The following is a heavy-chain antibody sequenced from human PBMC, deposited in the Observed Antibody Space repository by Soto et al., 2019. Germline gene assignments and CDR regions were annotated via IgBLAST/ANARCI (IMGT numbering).Heavy chain of an antibody. Sequence: QVQLVESGGGVVQPGRSLRLSCAASGFTLSSYAMHWVRQAPGKGLECVAVISYDGSKKYYADSVKGRFTISRDNSKSTLYLQMSTRRAEDTAVYYCARDPYSSGWLDYWGQGTLVTVSS. CDR1: GFTLSSYA. CDR2: ISYDGSKK. D-gene: IGHD6-19*01. CDR3: ARDPYSSGWLDY. J-gene: IGHJ4*02. V-gene: IGHV3-30-3*01.